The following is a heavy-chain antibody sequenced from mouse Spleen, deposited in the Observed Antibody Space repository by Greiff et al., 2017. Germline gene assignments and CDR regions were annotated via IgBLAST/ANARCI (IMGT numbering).Heavy chain of an antibody. V-gene: IGHV5-9*04. CDR1: GFTFSSYA. D-gene: IGHD4-1*01. J-gene: IGHJ2*01. Sequence: EVKLVESGGGLVKLGGSLKLSCAASGFTFSSYAMSWVRQTPEKRLEWVATISSGGGNTYYPDSVKGRFTISRDNAKNTLYLQMSSLKSEDTAMYYCARLGTGPFDYWGQGTTLTVSS. CDR2: ISSGGGNT. CDR3: ARLGTGPFDY.